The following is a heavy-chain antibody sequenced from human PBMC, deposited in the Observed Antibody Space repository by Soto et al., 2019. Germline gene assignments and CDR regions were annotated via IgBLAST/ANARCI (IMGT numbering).Heavy chain of an antibody. V-gene: IGHV1-3*01. CDR2: INAGNGNT. J-gene: IGHJ6*02. D-gene: IGHD2-2*01. CDR3: ARAIVVVPAARSYYYGMDV. CDR1: GYTFTSYA. Sequence: ATVKVSCKASGYTFTSYAMHWVRQAPGQRLEWMGWINAGNGNTKYSQKFQGRVTITRDTSASTAYMELSSLRSEDTAVYYCARAIVVVPAARSYYYGMDVWGQGTTVTVFS.